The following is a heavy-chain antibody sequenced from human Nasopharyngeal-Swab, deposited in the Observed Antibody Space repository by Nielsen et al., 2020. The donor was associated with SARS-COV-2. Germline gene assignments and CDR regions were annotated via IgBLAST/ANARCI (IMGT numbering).Heavy chain of an antibody. V-gene: IGHV4-4*02. Sequence: VRQAPGKGLEWIGEIYHSGSTNYNPSLKSRVTISVDKSKNQFSLKLSSVTAADTAVYYCARGRGGWLGVNWFDPWGQGTLVTVSS. CDR2: IYHSGST. CDR3: ARGRGGWLGVNWFDP. J-gene: IGHJ5*02. D-gene: IGHD3-10*01.